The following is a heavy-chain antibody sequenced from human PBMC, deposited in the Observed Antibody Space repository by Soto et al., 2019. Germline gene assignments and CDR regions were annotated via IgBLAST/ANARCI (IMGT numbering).Heavy chain of an antibody. CDR2: IIPIYETP. CDR3: ARSDFWSAPYGMDV. V-gene: IGHV1-69*06. J-gene: IGHJ6*02. D-gene: IGHD3-3*01. CDR1: GGTFSSFA. Sequence: QGQVVQSGAEVKKPGSSVKVSCKASGGTFSSFAVSWVRQAPGQGLEWMGGIIPIYETPNYAQKFQDRVTITADKSTSIVYMELNSLRSEDTAVYYCARSDFWSAPYGMDVWGQGTTVSVSS.